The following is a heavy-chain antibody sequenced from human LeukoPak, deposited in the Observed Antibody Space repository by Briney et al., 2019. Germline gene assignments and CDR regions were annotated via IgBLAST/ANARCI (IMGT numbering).Heavy chain of an antibody. CDR3: ARAAHSGSLAPFDY. J-gene: IGHJ4*02. V-gene: IGHV4-4*07. CDR1: GDSIRSYY. D-gene: IGHD1-26*01. CDR2: VYTSGST. Sequence: TSETLSLTCTVSGDSIRSYYWSWIRQPAGKGLEWIGRVYTSGSTNYNPSLKSRVTMSIDTSKNQFSLKLSSVTAADTAVYYCARAAHSGSLAPFDYWGQGTLVTVSS.